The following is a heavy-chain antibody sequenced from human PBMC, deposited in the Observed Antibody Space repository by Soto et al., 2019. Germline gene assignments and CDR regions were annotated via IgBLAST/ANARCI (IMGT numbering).Heavy chain of an antibody. D-gene: IGHD1-26*01. CDR3: AADIPPPQGPSYPIDY. CDR2: IKSKADGETI. CDR1: GFTFSSAW. J-gene: IGHJ4*02. V-gene: IGHV3-15*01. Sequence: EVQLVESGGDLVTPGGSLRLSCATSGFTFSSAWMSWVRQAPGEGLEWVGRIKSKADGETIEYAAPGQGRLTISRDDSKATVFLQMNSLKAEDTAIYYCAADIPPPQGPSYPIDYWGQGTLVTVSS.